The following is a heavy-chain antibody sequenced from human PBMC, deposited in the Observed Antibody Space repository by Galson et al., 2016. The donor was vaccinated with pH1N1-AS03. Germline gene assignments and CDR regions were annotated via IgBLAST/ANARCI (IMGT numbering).Heavy chain of an antibody. CDR3: ARASLTRGKETV. CDR2: INPVSGET. J-gene: IGHJ4*02. D-gene: IGHD4/OR15-4a*01. V-gene: IGHV1-2*06. CDR1: GYTFTTYY. Sequence: SVKVSCKASGYTFTTYYVHWVRQAPGQGLEWVGRINPVSGETDSPQKFQDRVTLTRDKSISSAYMELSGLRSDDTAVYYCARASLTRGKETVWGQGTLVTVS.